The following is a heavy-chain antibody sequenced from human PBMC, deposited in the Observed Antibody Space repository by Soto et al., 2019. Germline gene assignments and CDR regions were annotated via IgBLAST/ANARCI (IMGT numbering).Heavy chain of an antibody. CDR1: GGTFSSYA. Sequence: QVQLVQSGAEVKKPGSSVKVSCKASGGTFSSYAISWVRQAPGQGLEWMGGIIPIFGTANYAQKFQGRVTITADESTSSAYMDVSSLRSEDTAVYYCARDFSGELLNWFDPWGQGTLVTVSS. V-gene: IGHV1-69*01. CDR3: ARDFSGELLNWFDP. D-gene: IGHD1-26*01. J-gene: IGHJ5*02. CDR2: IIPIFGTA.